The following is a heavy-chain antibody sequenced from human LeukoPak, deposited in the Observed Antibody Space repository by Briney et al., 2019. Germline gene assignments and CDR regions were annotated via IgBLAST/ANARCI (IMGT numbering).Heavy chain of an antibody. D-gene: IGHD3-10*01. CDR1: TFTFSTYW. J-gene: IGHJ4*02. CDR2: INGDGSSS. CDR3: ARTIY. Sequence: GGSLRLSCEASTFTFSTYWMHWVRQVPGKGLVWVSYINGDGSSSNYADSVKGRLTISRDNAKNTLYLQMNSLRAEDTAVYYCARTIYWGQGTLVTVSS. V-gene: IGHV3-74*01.